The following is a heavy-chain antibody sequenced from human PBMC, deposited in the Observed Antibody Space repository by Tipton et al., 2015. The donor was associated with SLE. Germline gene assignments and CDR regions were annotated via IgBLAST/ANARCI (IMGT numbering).Heavy chain of an antibody. V-gene: IGHV4-34*01. Sequence: TLSLTCAVYGGSFSGYYWSWIRQPPGKGLEWIGEINHSGSTNYNPSLKSRVTISVDTSKNQFSLKLSSVTAADTAVYYCARSGSGYFDYWGQGTLVTVPS. D-gene: IGHD3-22*01. J-gene: IGHJ4*02. CDR3: ARSGSGYFDY. CDR1: GGSFSGYY. CDR2: INHSGST.